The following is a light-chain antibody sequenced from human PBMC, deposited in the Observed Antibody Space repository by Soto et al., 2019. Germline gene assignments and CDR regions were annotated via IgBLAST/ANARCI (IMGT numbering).Light chain of an antibody. CDR1: QSISSW. V-gene: IGKV1-5*03. Sequence: DIQMTQSPSTLSASVGDRVTITCRASQSISSWLAWYQQKPGKAPKLLIYQTSSLESGVPSRFSGSGSGTEFPLTISSLKPEDFATYYCQQYNINSETFGQGTKVEIK. CDR3: QQYNINSET. CDR2: QTS. J-gene: IGKJ1*01.